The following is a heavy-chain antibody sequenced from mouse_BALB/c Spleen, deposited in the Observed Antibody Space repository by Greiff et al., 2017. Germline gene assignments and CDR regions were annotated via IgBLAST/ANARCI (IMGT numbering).Heavy chain of an antibody. V-gene: IGHV5-4*02. CDR2: ISDGGSYT. CDR1: GFTFSDYY. J-gene: IGHJ1*01. Sequence: EVMLVESGGGLVKPGGSLKLSCAASGFTFSDYYMYWVRQTPEKRLEWVATISDGGSYTYYPDSVKGRFTISRDNAKNNLYLQMSSLKSEDTAMYYCARGVDYGNYRYFDVWGAGTTVTVSS. CDR3: ARGVDYGNYRYFDV. D-gene: IGHD2-1*01.